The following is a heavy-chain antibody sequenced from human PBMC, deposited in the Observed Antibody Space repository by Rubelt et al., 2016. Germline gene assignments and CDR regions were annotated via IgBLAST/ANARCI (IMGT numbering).Heavy chain of an antibody. CDR3: ARSGSRLNWFDP. Sequence: QLQESGPGLVKPSETLSLTCTVSGGSAASGSYCWSWLRQPPGKGLEWIAYIFNGGTANYNPSLKSRITLSLDTSKNHFSLTRRSVSVGDTAVYYCARSGSRLNWFDPWGQGTLVTVSS. V-gene: IGHV4-61*03. CDR1: GGSAASGSYC. J-gene: IGHJ5*02. D-gene: IGHD3-3*01. CDR2: IFNGGTA.